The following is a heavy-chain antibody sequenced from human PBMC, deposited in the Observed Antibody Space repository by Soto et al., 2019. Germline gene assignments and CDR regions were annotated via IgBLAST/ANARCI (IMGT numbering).Heavy chain of an antibody. J-gene: IGHJ4*02. Sequence: GGSLRLSCAASGFTFSSYAMSWVRQAPGKGLEWVSAISGSGGSTYYADSVKGRFTISRDNSKNTLYLQMNSLRAEDTAVYYCARASSYYYDSSGYYLDYWGQGTLVTVSS. CDR1: GFTFSSYA. D-gene: IGHD3-22*01. V-gene: IGHV3-23*01. CDR3: ARASSYYYDSSGYYLDY. CDR2: ISGSGGST.